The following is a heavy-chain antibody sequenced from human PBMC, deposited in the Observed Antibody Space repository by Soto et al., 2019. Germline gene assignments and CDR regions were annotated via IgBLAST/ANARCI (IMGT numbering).Heavy chain of an antibody. CDR3: ARKNDLSRGSFYYSGLDV. J-gene: IGHJ6*02. CDR1: GGSISSGGYY. Sequence: QMQLQESGPGLVKPSQTLSLTCTVSGGSISSGGYYWSWIRQLPGKGLEWMGYIYRSGNAYYNPSLESRLTISVDTSKNQCSLKLSSVTAADTAVYYCARKNDLSRGSFYYSGLDVWGHGTTVTVSS. CDR2: IYRSGNA. V-gene: IGHV4-31*03. D-gene: IGHD3-3*01.